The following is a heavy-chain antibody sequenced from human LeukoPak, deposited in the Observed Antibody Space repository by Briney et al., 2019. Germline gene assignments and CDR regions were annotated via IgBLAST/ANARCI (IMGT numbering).Heavy chain of an antibody. CDR3: ARGSMVRGVRRPFYFDY. D-gene: IGHD3-10*01. Sequence: SETLSLTCAVYGGSFSGDYWSWIRQPPGKGLGWIGEINHSGSTNYNPSLKSRVTISVDTSKNQFSLKLSPVTAADTAVYHCARGSMVRGVRRPFYFDYWGQGTLVTVSS. CDR2: INHSGST. CDR1: GGSFSGDY. V-gene: IGHV4-34*01. J-gene: IGHJ4*02.